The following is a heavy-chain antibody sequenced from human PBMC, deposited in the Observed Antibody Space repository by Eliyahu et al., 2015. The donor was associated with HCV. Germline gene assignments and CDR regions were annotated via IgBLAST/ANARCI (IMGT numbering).Heavy chain of an antibody. CDR1: GGSISSSNW. CDR3: ARDYYYYDSSGYPDYYYYGMDV. J-gene: IGHJ6*02. D-gene: IGHD3-22*01. CDR2: IYHSGST. V-gene: IGHV4-4*02. Sequence: QVQLQESGPGLVKPSGTLSLTCAVSGGSISSSNWWSWVRQPPGKGLEWIGEIYHSGSTNYNPSLKSRVTISVDKSKNQFSLKLSSVTAADTAVYYCARDYYYYDSSGYPDYYYYGMDVWGQGTTVTVSS.